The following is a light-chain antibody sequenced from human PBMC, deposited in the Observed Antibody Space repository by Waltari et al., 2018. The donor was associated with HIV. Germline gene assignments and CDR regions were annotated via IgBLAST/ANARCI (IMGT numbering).Light chain of an antibody. V-gene: IGLV1-44*01. J-gene: IGLJ3*02. CDR3: ATWDDALSGPV. CDR1: SSNIGSNT. CDR2: SNN. Sequence: QSVLTQPPSASGTPGQRVIISCSGHSSNIGSNTTNWYQQFSGAAPTLLIYSNNQRPSAVPDRFSGSKSGSAASLAISGLKSEDEADYHCATWDDALSGPVFGAGTKLTV.